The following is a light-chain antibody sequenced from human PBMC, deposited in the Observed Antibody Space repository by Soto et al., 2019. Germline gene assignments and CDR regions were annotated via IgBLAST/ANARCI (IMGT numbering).Light chain of an antibody. V-gene: IGLV2-14*01. CDR1: RSDVGGYDY. CDR2: EVT. J-gene: IGLJ3*02. Sequence: QSALTQPASVSGSPGQSITISCAGTRSDVGGYDYVSWYQQHPGKAPKLMIYEVTNRPSGVSNRFSGSKSGSTASLTISGLQAEDEDDYYCSSYTGSNTPWVFGGGTKLTVL. CDR3: SSYTGSNTPWV.